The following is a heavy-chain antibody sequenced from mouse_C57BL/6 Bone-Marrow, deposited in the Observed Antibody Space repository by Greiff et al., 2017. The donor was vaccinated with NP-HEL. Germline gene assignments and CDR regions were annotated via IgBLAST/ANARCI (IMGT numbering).Heavy chain of an antibody. Sequence: QVQLQQSGPELVKPGASVKISCKASGYAFSSSWMNWVKQRPGKGLEWIGRIYPGDGDTNYNGKFKGKDTLTADKSSSTAYMQLSSLTSEDSAVYFCARADGYDYWGQGTTLTVSS. D-gene: IGHD2-3*01. CDR1: GYAFSSSW. CDR2: IYPGDGDT. V-gene: IGHV1-82*01. CDR3: ARADGYDY. J-gene: IGHJ2*01.